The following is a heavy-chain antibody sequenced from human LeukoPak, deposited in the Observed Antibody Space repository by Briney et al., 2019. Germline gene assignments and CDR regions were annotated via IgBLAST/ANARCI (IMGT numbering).Heavy chain of an antibody. D-gene: IGHD2-15*01. CDR1: GFTFSSYG. Sequence: GGSLRLSCAASGFTFSSYGMHWVRQAPGKGLEWVAFIRYDGSNKYYADSVKGRFTISRDNSKNTLYLQMNSLRAEDTAVYYCAKGLWACSGGSCYSGDSYYYYGMDVWGQGTTVTVSS. CDR3: AKGLWACSGGSCYSGDSYYYYGMDV. CDR2: IRYDGSNK. V-gene: IGHV3-30*02. J-gene: IGHJ6*02.